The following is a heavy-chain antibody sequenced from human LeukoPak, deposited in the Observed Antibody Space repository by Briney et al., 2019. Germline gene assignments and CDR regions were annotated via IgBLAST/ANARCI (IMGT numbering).Heavy chain of an antibody. Sequence: GGSLRLSCAASVFTFSSYWMHWVRQAPGKGLVWVSRINSDGSSTSYVDSVKGRFTISRDNAKNTLYLQMNSLRAEDTAVYYCARAVPITMVRGVINSGAYYYYYYMDVWGKGTTVTISS. CDR3: ARAVPITMVRGVINSGAYYYYYYMDV. J-gene: IGHJ6*03. V-gene: IGHV3-74*01. CDR2: INSDGSST. D-gene: IGHD3-10*01. CDR1: VFTFSSYW.